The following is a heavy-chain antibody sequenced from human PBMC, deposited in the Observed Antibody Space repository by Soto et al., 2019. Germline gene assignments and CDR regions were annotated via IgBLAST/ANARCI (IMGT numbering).Heavy chain of an antibody. J-gene: IGHJ5*02. D-gene: IGHD2-15*01. V-gene: IGHV4-31*03. Sequence: QVQLQESGPGLVKPSQTLSLTCTVSGGSISSGGYYWSWIRQHPGKGLEWIGYIYYRGSTYYNPSLKSRVTISVDTSKNQFSLKLSSVTAADTAVYYCAREGTHCSGGSCYSRTWFDPWGQGTLVTVSS. CDR1: GGSISSGGYY. CDR2: IYYRGST. CDR3: AREGTHCSGGSCYSRTWFDP.